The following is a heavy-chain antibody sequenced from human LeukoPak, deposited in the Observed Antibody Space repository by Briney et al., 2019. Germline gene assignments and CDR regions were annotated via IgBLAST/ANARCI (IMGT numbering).Heavy chain of an antibody. CDR1: GGTFSSYA. J-gene: IGHJ4*02. CDR2: IIPILGIA. CDR3: ASGYSYCDY. D-gene: IGHD5-18*01. Sequence: ASVKVFCKASGGTFSSYAISWVRQAPGQGLEWMGRIIPILGIANYAQKFQGRVTITADKSTSTAYMELSSLRSEDTAVYYCASGYSYCDYWGQGTLVTVSS. V-gene: IGHV1-69*04.